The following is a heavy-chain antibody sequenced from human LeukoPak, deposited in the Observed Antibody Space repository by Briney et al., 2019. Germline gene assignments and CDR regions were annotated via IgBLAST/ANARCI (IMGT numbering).Heavy chain of an antibody. CDR3: ARSQNYYGSGDY. Sequence: SETLSLTCTVSGGSVSNGNYYWSWLRQPPGKALEWIGYIYYSGSTYYNPSLKGRVTISVDTSKNQFSVKLSSVTTADTAVYYCARSQNYYGSGDYWSQGTLVTVSS. J-gene: IGHJ4*02. CDR2: IYYSGST. V-gene: IGHV4-61*01. CDR1: GGSVSNGNYY. D-gene: IGHD3-10*01.